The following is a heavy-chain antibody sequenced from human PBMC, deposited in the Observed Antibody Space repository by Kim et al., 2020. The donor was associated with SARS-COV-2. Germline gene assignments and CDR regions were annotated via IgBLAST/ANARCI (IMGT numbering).Heavy chain of an antibody. J-gene: IGHJ4*02. Sequence: YYNPSLKSRVSISVDTSKNQFSLKLSSVTAADTAVYYCAVCSSGWYVFDYWGQGTLVTVSS. V-gene: IGHV4-39*01. CDR3: AVCSSGWYVFDY. D-gene: IGHD6-19*01.